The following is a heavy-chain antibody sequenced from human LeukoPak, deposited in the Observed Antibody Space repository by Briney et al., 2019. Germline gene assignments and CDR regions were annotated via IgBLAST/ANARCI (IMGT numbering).Heavy chain of an antibody. CDR3: ARDREPDAFDI. J-gene: IGHJ3*02. Sequence: GGSLRLSCAASGFTFSNYWMNWVRQAPGKGLEWVSYITSGGTIYYADSVKGRFTISRDNAKNSLFLQMNSLRAEDTAVYYCARDREPDAFDIWGQGTMVTVSS. V-gene: IGHV3-69-1*02. CDR1: GFTFSNYW. D-gene: IGHD1-26*01. CDR2: ITSGGTI.